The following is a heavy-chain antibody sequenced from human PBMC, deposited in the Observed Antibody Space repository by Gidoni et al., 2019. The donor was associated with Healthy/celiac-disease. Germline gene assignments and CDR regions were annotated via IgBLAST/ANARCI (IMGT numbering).Heavy chain of an antibody. CDR1: GYSFTSYW. D-gene: IGHD2-15*01. Sequence: EVQLVQSGAEVKKPGESLRISCTGSGYSFTSYWISWVCQMPGKGLEWMGRIDPSDSYTNYSPSFQGHVTISADKSISTAYLQWSSLKASDTAMYYCARHAVVAATPGDYWGQGTLVTVSS. J-gene: IGHJ4*02. CDR2: IDPSDSYT. V-gene: IGHV5-10-1*03. CDR3: ARHAVVAATPGDY.